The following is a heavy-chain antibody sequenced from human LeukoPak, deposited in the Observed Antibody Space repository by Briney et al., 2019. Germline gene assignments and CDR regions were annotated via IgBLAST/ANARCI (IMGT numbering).Heavy chain of an antibody. CDR3: AKEGLLTETGHSSGWYGGHGYFDL. V-gene: IGHV3-21*01. CDR1: GFTFSSYS. CDR2: ISSSSSYI. Sequence: GGSLRLSCAASGFTFSSYSMNWVRQAPGKWLEWVSSISSSSSYIYYADSVKGRFTISRDNAKNSLYLQMNSLRAEDTAAYYCAKEGLLTETGHSSGWYGGHGYFDLWGRGTLVTVSS. J-gene: IGHJ2*01. D-gene: IGHD6-19*01.